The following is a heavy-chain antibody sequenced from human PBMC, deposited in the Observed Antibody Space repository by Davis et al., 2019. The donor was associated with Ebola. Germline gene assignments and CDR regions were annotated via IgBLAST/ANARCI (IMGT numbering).Heavy chain of an antibody. J-gene: IGHJ4*02. CDR1: GGSFSGYY. V-gene: IGHV4-34*01. CDR2: INHSGST. CDR3: ARTNWKVINDY. Sequence: SETLSLTCAVYGGSFSGYYWSWIRQPPGKGLEWIGEINHSGSTNYNPSLKSRVTISVDTSKNQFSLKLSSVTAADTAVYYCARTNWKVINDYWGQGTLVTVSS. D-gene: IGHD1-20*01.